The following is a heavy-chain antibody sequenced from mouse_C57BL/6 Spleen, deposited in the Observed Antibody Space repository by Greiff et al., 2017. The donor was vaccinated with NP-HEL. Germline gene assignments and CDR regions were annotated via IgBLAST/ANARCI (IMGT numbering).Heavy chain of an antibody. J-gene: IGHJ2*01. D-gene: IGHD1-1*02. CDR3: ARYYGYFDY. CDR2: IRNKANGYTT. Sequence: EVQLQESGGGLVQPGGSLSLSCAASGFTFTDYYMSWVRQPPGKALEWLGFIRNKANGYTTEYSASVKGRFTISRDNSQSILYLQMNALRAEDSATYYCARYYGYFDYWGQGTTLTVSS. CDR1: GFTFTDYY. V-gene: IGHV7-3*01.